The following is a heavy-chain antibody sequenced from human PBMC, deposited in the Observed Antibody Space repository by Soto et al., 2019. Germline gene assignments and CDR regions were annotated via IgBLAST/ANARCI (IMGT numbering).Heavy chain of an antibody. CDR1: GYTFTSYD. D-gene: IGHD3-9*01. J-gene: IGHJ4*02. CDR3: ARGTLRYFDWLNEYYFDY. CDR2: MNPNSGNT. Sequence: ASVKVSCQASGYTFTSYDINWVRQATGQGLEWMGWMNPNSGNTGYAQKFQGRVTMTRNTSISTAYMELSSLRSEDTAVYYCARGTLRYFDWLNEYYFDYWGQGTLVTVSS. V-gene: IGHV1-8*01.